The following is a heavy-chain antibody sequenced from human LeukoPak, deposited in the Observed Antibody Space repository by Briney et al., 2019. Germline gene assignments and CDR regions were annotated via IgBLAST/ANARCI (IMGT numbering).Heavy chain of an antibody. CDR1: GFTFSSYA. Sequence: GGSLRLSCAASGFTFSSYAMSWVRQAPGKGLEWVSAISGSGGSTYYADSVKGRFTIPRDNSKNTLYLQMNSLRAEDTAVYYCARGVAYYYDSSGYYHLDYWGQGTLVTVSS. D-gene: IGHD3-22*01. CDR2: ISGSGGST. V-gene: IGHV3-23*01. CDR3: ARGVAYYYDSSGYYHLDY. J-gene: IGHJ4*02.